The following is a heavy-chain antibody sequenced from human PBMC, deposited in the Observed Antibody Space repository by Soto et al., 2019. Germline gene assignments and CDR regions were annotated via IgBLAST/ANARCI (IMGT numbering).Heavy chain of an antibody. CDR2: ISGSGGST. CDR3: AKAAVAILRYYFDY. CDR1: GFTFSSYA. Sequence: GGSLRLSCAASGFTFSSYAMIWVRQAPGKGLEWVSAISGSGGSTYYADSVKGRFTISRDNSKNTLYLQMNNLRAEDTAVYYCAKAAVAILRYYFDYWXQGTLVTVSS. V-gene: IGHV3-23*01. J-gene: IGHJ4*02. D-gene: IGHD6-19*01.